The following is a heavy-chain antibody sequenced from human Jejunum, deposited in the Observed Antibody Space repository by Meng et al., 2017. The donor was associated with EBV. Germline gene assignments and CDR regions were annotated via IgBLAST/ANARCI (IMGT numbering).Heavy chain of an antibody. V-gene: IGHV1-2*06. CDR2: INPNSGGA. CDR3: AREGLVGDLRYFDL. J-gene: IGHJ2*01. CDR1: AYTFAGYY. D-gene: IGHD3-16*01. Sequence: VQRVQSGAGVKKPGASVKVSCKASAYTFAGYYMHWVRQAPGQGLEWMGRINPNSGGANYAQKFQGRVTMTRDTSISTAYMELSRLRSDDTAVYYCAREGLVGDLRYFDLWGRGTLVTVPS.